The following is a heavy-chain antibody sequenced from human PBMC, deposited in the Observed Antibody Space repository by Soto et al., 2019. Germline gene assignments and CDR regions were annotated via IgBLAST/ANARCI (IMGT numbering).Heavy chain of an antibody. CDR3: ARVSIGARTEYFYDYGMDV. Sequence: QVQLVQSGAEVKKPGASVKVSCKASGYTFTSYAIQWARQAPGQRLEWMGWINAGNGNTKYSQKFQGRVTITRDTAASTAYMGLSSLRSEDTAVYYCARVSIGARTEYFYDYGMDVWGQGTTVTVSS. V-gene: IGHV1-3*01. J-gene: IGHJ6*02. D-gene: IGHD2-21*01. CDR1: GYTFTSYA. CDR2: INAGNGNT.